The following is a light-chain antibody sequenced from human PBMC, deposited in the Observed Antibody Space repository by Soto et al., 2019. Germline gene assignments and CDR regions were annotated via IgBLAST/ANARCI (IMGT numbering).Light chain of an antibody. J-gene: IGLJ1*01. CDR1: SSDVGGYDY. CDR3: TSYTSSSARV. V-gene: IGLV2-14*01. Sequence: QSVLTQPASVSGSPGQSITISCTGTSSDVGGYDYVSWYQQHPGKAPKLIIYEVSNRPSGISNRFPGSKSGNTASLTISGLQAEDEADYYCTSYTSSSARVFGTGTRSPS. CDR2: EVS.